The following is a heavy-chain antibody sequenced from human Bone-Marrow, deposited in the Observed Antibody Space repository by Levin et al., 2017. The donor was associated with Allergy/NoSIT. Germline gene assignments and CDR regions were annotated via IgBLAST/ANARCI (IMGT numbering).Heavy chain of an antibody. CDR1: GFTFNIHA. J-gene: IGHJ6*02. Sequence: PSGGSLRLSCEASGFTFNIHAMTWVRQAPGKGLEWVSVINGGGIETYYADSVKGRFTISRDNSKNTLYLQMNSLRVGDTALYYCAKARGPCSGGRCSGIYHGMEVWGQGTTVTVSS. V-gene: IGHV3-23*01. D-gene: IGHD2-15*01. CDR2: INGGGIET. CDR3: AKARGPCSGGRCSGIYHGMEV.